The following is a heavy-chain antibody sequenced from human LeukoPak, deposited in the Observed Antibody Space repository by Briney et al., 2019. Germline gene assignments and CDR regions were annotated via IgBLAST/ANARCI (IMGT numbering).Heavy chain of an antibody. V-gene: IGHV4-59*01. CDR2: IYYSGST. CDR1: GGSISNYY. J-gene: IGHJ4*02. D-gene: IGHD4-23*01. CDR3: AKDNGDNIDYFDY. Sequence: SETLSLTCTVSGGSISNYYWSWIRQPPGKGLEWIGYIYYSGSTNYNPSLKSRVIISVDTSKNQFSLKLSSVAAADTAVYYCAKDNGDNIDYFDYWGQGTLVTVSS.